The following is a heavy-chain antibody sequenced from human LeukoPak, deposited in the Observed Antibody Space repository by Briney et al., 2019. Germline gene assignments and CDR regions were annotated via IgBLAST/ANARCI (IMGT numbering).Heavy chain of an antibody. V-gene: IGHV4-59*01. D-gene: IGHD2-2*01. J-gene: IGHJ6*03. CDR1: GGSLSSYY. CDR2: INYSGST. CDR3: ARTTEGYCSSASCFGFSYSYYMDV. Sequence: SETLSLTCTVSGGSLSSYYWSWIRQPPGKGLEWSGYINYSGSTTYNTSLKSRVTISVDTSKNQFSLKLSSVIAADTAVYYCARTTEGYCSSASCFGFSYSYYMDVWGKGTTVTISS.